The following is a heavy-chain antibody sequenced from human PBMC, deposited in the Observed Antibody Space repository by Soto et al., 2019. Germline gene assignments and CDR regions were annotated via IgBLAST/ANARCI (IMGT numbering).Heavy chain of an antibody. J-gene: IGHJ2*01. V-gene: IGHV4-31*03. CDR1: GGSISSGGYY. CDR2: IYYSGST. Sequence: QVQLQESGPGLVKPSQTLSLTCTVSGGSISSGGYYWSWIRQHPGKGLEWIGYIYYSGSTYYNPSLKSRVTISVDTSKNQFSLKLSSVTAADTAVYYCARNSTIFGVDARFFDLWGRGTLVTVSS. CDR3: ARNSTIFGVDARFFDL. D-gene: IGHD3-3*01.